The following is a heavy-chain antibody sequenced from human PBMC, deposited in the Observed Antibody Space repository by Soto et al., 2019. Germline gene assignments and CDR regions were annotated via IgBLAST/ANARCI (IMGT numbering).Heavy chain of an antibody. CDR1: GGSISSSTYH. Sequence: QLHLQESGPGLVRPSETLSLTCTVSGGSISSSTYHWGWIRQAPGTGLEWIGTMYYSGSIYYNPSLKSRVTISVDTSRNQFSLKVTSVTAADTAVYYCARRHDYDEYGIYWCFDLWGRGTLVTVSS. J-gene: IGHJ2*01. D-gene: IGHD4-17*01. CDR2: MYYSGSI. V-gene: IGHV4-39*01. CDR3: ARRHDYDEYGIYWCFDL.